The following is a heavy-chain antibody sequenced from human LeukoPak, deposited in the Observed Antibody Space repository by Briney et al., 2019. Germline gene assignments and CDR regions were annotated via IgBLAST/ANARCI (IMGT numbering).Heavy chain of an antibody. CDR3: AKATNDVAGPLIDY. D-gene: IGHD1-1*01. CDR1: GFTFSSYA. J-gene: IGHJ4*02. Sequence: GGSLRLSCAASGFTFSSYAMSWVRQAPGKGLEWVSAISGSGGSTYYADSVEGRFTISRDNSKNTLYLQMNSLRAEDTAVYYCAKATNDVAGPLIDYWGQGTLVTVSS. CDR2: ISGSGGST. V-gene: IGHV3-23*01.